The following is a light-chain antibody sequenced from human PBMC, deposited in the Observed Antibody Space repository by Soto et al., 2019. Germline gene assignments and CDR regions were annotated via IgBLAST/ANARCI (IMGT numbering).Light chain of an antibody. CDR3: QQYGSSAT. J-gene: IGKJ1*01. CDR1: QSVSNNY. V-gene: IGKV3-20*01. Sequence: EILLTQSPGTLSLSPGERATLSCRASQSVSNNYLAWYQQKPGHAPSLLIYGASNRATGIPDRLSGSGSGTDFTLTISRLEPEDFAVYYCQQYGSSATFGQGTKVDIK. CDR2: GAS.